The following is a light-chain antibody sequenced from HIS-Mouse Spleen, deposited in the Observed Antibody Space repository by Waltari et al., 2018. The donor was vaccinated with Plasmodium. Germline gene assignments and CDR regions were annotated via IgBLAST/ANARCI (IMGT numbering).Light chain of an antibody. V-gene: IGLV3-10*01. CDR1: ALPKQY. CDR2: EDS. J-gene: IGLJ3*02. CDR3: YSTDSSGNHRV. Sequence: SYELTQPPSVSVSPGQTARITCSGDALPKQYAYWYQQKSGQAPVLVIYEDSKRPSGMPEGFSSSSSGTMATLTISGAQVEDEADYYCYSTDSSGNHRVFGGGTKLTVL.